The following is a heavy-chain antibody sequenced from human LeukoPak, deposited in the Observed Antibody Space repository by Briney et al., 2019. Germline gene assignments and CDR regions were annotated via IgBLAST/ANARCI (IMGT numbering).Heavy chain of an antibody. CDR1: GFTFSSYA. Sequence: GGSLRLSCAASGFTFSSYAMHWVRQAPGKGLEGVAVISYDGSNKYYADSVKGRFTISRDNSKNTLYLQMNSLRAEDTAVYYCAREIRSIAAYWFDPWGQGTLVTVSS. CDR2: ISYDGSNK. D-gene: IGHD6-6*01. J-gene: IGHJ5*02. CDR3: AREIRSIAAYWFDP. V-gene: IGHV3-30*04.